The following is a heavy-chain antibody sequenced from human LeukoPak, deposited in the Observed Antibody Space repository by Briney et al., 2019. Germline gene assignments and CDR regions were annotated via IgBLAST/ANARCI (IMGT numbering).Heavy chain of an antibody. CDR1: GGSMSSGTYY. J-gene: IGHJ4*02. CDR3: ASFCASTTCYNDGTNFAF. V-gene: IGHV4-61*02. D-gene: IGHD2-2*01. Sequence: PSETLSLTCTVSGGSMSSGTYYWSWIRQPAGKGLEYIGRTFSSGNNNYNPSLKSRITMSTDTSKNQFSLNLSSVTAADSAVYYCASFCASTTCYNDGTNFAFWGQGTLVTVSS. CDR2: TFSSGNN.